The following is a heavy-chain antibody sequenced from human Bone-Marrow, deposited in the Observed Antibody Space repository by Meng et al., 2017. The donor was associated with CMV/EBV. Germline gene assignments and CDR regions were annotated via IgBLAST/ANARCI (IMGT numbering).Heavy chain of an antibody. V-gene: IGHV1-18*01. CDR1: GYTFTSYG. J-gene: IGHJ6*02. CDR3: ARDSRVGATRYYYYGMDV. D-gene: IGHD1-26*01. Sequence: ASVKVSCKASGYTFTSYGISWVRQAPGQGLEWMGWISAYNGNTNYAQKLQGRVTMTTDTSTSTAYMELRCLRSDDTAVYYCARDSRVGATRYYYYGMDVWGQGTTVTVSS. CDR2: ISAYNGNT.